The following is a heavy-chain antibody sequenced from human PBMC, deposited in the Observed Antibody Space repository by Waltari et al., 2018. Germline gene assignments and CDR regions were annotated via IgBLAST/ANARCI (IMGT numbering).Heavy chain of an antibody. V-gene: IGHV4-39*01. J-gene: IGHJ5*02. CDR2: MYYSGTT. Sequence: QLQLQESGPGLVKPSETLSLTCTVSGGSISSNNYYWGWTRQPPGKGLEWIGTMYYSGTTYDNPSLKSRFAISIDTSKNQFSLKLSSVTAADTALYYCARHGGYNHGYPRWFDPWGQGTLVTVSS. D-gene: IGHD5-18*01. CDR1: GGSISSNNYY. CDR3: ARHGGYNHGYPRWFDP.